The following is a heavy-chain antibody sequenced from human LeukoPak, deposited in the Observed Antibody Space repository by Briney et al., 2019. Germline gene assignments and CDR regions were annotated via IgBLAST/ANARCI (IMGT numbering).Heavy chain of an antibody. Sequence: SGGSLRLSCAASGFTFSSYGMHWVRQAPGKGLEWVSSISSSSSYIYYADSVKGRFTISRNNAKNSLYLQMNSLRAEDTAVYYCARAVVGASPASDYWGQGTLVTVSS. CDR1: GFTFSSYG. J-gene: IGHJ4*02. CDR3: ARAVVGASPASDY. D-gene: IGHD1-26*01. CDR2: ISSSSSYI. V-gene: IGHV3-21*01.